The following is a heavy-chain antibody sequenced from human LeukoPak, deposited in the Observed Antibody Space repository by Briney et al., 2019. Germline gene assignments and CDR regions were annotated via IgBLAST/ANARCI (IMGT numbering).Heavy chain of an antibody. CDR3: AREGGYSFAKFFDY. Sequence: KPSETLSLTCSVSGGSITNYFWAWIRQPPGKGLEWLGFIYYSGSTNYNPSLKSRVTISVDTSKNQFSLKLSSVTAADTAVYYCAREGGYSFAKFFDYWGQGTLVTVSS. V-gene: IGHV4-59*01. CDR1: GGSITNYF. D-gene: IGHD5-18*01. J-gene: IGHJ4*02. CDR2: IYYSGST.